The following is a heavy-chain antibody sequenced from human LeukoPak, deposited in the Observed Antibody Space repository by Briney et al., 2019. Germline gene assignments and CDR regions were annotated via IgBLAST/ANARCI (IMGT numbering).Heavy chain of an antibody. J-gene: IGHJ6*03. CDR1: GFSLSTSGVG. V-gene: IGHV2-5*02. D-gene: IGHD3-16*02. Sequence: RESGPTLVNPTQTLTLTCTFSGFSLSTSGVGVGWIRQPPGKALEWLALIYWDDDKRYSPSLKSRLTITKDTSKNQVVLTMTNMDPVDTATYYCARTISNYDYVWGSYRYTDLNYMDVWGKGTTVTVSS. CDR3: ARTISNYDYVWGSYRYTDLNYMDV. CDR2: IYWDDDK.